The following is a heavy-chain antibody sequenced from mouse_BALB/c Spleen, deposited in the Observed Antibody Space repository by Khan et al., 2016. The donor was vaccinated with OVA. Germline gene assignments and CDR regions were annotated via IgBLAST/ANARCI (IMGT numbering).Heavy chain of an antibody. V-gene: IGHV1-7*01. J-gene: IGHJ2*01. CDR3: TRDRIDY. Sequence: VQLQESGAELAKPGASVKMSCKASGYTFTTYWMHWVKQRPGQGLEWIGYINPTSGYTDYNEKFKDRATLSSDKYSSKAYIQLSSLTSEDSAVYYCTRDRIDYWGQGTTLTVSS. CDR2: INPTSGYT. CDR1: GYTFTTYW.